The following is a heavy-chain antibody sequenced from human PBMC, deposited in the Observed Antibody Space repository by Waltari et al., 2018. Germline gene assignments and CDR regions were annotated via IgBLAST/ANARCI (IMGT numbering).Heavy chain of an antibody. V-gene: IGHV3-30*01. CDR1: GFTFSSYA. Sequence: QVQLVESGGGVVQPGRSLRLSCAASGFTFSSYAMHWVRQAPGKGLEWGAVISYYRSNKYYADSVKGRFTISRDNSKNTLYLQMNSLRAEDTAVYYCARGGGYGDYGSFDYWGQGTLVTVSS. CDR2: ISYYRSNK. D-gene: IGHD4-17*01. CDR3: ARGGGYGDYGSFDY. J-gene: IGHJ4*02.